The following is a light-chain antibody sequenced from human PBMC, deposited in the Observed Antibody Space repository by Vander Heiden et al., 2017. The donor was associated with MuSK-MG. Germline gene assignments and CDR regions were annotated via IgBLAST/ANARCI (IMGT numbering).Light chain of an antibody. J-gene: IGLJ2*01. V-gene: IGLV2-11*01. Sequence: QSALTQPRPVSGSPVQSVTISCTGTSSDVGGYNSVSWYQHHPGKAPKVMIYEVSQRPSGVPVRFSGSKAGNTASLTISGLQAEDEAHYYCCSDAGSNTVIFGGGTRLTVL. CDR3: CSDAGSNTVI. CDR2: EVS. CDR1: SSDVGGYNS.